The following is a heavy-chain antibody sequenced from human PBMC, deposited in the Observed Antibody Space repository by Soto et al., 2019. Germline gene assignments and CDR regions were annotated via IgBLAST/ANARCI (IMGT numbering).Heavy chain of an antibody. V-gene: IGHV4-34*01. CDR2: INHSGST. CDR3: ARGLRYSL. CDR1: GGSFSGYY. Sequence: KASETLSLTCAVYGGSFSGYYWSWIRQPPGKGLEWIGEINHSGSTNYNPSLKSRVTISVDTSKNQFSLKLSSVTAADTAVYYCARGLRYSLWGQGTTVTVSS. J-gene: IGHJ6*02. D-gene: IGHD3-9*01.